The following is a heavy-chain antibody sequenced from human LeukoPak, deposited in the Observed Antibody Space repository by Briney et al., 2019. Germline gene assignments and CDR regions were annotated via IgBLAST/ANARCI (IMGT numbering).Heavy chain of an antibody. D-gene: IGHD6-19*01. CDR2: IKQDGSEK. CDR3: AREAGIAVAGLYYYYMDV. V-gene: IGHV3-7*01. Sequence: GGSLRLSCAASGFTFSSYWMSWVRQAPGKGLEWVANIKQDGSEKYYVDSVKGRLTISRDNAKNSLYLQMNSLRAEDTAVYYCAREAGIAVAGLYYYYMDVWGKGTTVTISS. J-gene: IGHJ6*03. CDR1: GFTFSSYW.